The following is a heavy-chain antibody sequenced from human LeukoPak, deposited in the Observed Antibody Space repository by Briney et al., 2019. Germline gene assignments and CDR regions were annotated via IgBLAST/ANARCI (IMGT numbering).Heavy chain of an antibody. D-gene: IGHD3-22*01. J-gene: IGHJ3*02. V-gene: IGHV3-20*04. Sequence: PGGSLRLSCAASGFTFDDYGMSWVRQAPGKGLEWVSGINWNGGSTGYADSVKGRFTISRDNAKNSLYLQMNSLRAEDTALYYCARGGGYYDSSGCHDAFDIWGQGTMVTVSS. CDR1: GFTFDDYG. CDR2: INWNGGST. CDR3: ARGGGYYDSSGCHDAFDI.